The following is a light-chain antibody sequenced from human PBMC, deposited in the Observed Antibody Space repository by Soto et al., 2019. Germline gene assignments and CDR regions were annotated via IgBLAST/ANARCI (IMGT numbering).Light chain of an antibody. CDR2: GAS. CDR3: QQYGSSPRLT. Sequence: GDRVTITCRASQGISNSLAWYQQKPGQAPRLLIYGASSRATGIPDRFSGSGSGTDFTLTISRLEPEDFAVYYCQQYGSSPRLTFGGGTKVDIK. V-gene: IGKV3-20*01. J-gene: IGKJ4*01. CDR1: QGISNS.